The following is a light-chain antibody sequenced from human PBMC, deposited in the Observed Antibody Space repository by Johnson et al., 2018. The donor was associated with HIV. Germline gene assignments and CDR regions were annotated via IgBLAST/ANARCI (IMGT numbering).Light chain of an antibody. V-gene: IGLV1-51*01. CDR3: GSWDSSLSALYV. CDR1: SSNIGSHY. J-gene: IGLJ1*01. CDR2: DTI. Sequence: QSVLTQPPSVSAAPGQKVTISCSGSSSNIGSHYVSWYQQVPGTAPRLVIYDTIKRHSGIPDRFSGSKSGTSATLGITGLQTGDEADYYCGSWDSSLSALYVFGTATRVSVL.